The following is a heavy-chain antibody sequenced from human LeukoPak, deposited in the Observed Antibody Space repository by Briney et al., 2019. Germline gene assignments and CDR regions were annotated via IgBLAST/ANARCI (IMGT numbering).Heavy chain of an antibody. V-gene: IGHV1-46*01. CDR3: AREGSYYDSSGYYYDY. Sequence: ASVTVSCKASGYTFTSYYVHWVRQAPGQGLEWMGIINPSGGSTSYAQKFQGRVTMTRDMSTSTVYMELSSLRSEDTAVYYCAREGSYYDSSGYYYDYWGQGTLVTVSS. CDR1: GYTFTSYY. CDR2: INPSGGST. J-gene: IGHJ4*02. D-gene: IGHD3-22*01.